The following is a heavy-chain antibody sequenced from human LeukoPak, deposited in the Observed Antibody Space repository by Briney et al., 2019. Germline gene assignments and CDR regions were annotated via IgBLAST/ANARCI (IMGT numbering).Heavy chain of an antibody. Sequence: GGSLRLSCAASGFTLSNYWMHWVRQLPVPGKGLVWVSRISSDGQSTRYANSVKGRFTISRGNAKNTLYLQMNSLRAEDTAVYYCAREAIAAGYWGQGTLVTVSS. V-gene: IGHV3-74*01. CDR1: GFTLSNYW. J-gene: IGHJ4*02. CDR2: ISSDGQST. CDR3: AREAIAAGY. D-gene: IGHD6-13*01.